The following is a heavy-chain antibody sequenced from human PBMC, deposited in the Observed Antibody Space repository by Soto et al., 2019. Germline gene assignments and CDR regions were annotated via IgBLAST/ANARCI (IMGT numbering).Heavy chain of an antibody. CDR2: IYYSGST. J-gene: IGHJ6*02. D-gene: IGHD2-2*01. CDR1: GGSISSYY. V-gene: IGHV4-59*01. Sequence: SETLSLTCTVSGGSISSYYWSWIRQPPGKGLEWIGYIYYSGSTNYNPSLKSRVTISVDTSKNQFSLKLSSVTAADTAVYYCAGDLSPAGRYYYYGMDVWGQGTTVTVSS. CDR3: AGDLSPAGRYYYYGMDV.